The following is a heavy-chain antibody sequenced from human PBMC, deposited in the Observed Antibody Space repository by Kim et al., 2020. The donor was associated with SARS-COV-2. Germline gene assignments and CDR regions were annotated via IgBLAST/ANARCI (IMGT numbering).Heavy chain of an antibody. J-gene: IGHJ5*02. CDR1: GFTFSSYG. Sequence: GGSLRLSCAASGFTFSSYGMHWVRQAPGKGLEWVAVISYDGSNKYYADSVKGRFTISRDNSKNTLYLQMNSLRAEDTAVYYCAKDFGFVVVPVAIPNLPWIDPWGQGTLVTVSS. CDR2: ISYDGSNK. D-gene: IGHD2-2*02. V-gene: IGHV3-30*18. CDR3: AKDFGFVVVPVAIPNLPWIDP.